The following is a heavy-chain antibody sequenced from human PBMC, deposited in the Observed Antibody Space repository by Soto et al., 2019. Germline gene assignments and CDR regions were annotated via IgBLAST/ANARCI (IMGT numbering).Heavy chain of an antibody. Sequence: EVQLLESGGGLVQPGGSLRLSCAASEFTFSSNAMHWVRQAPGKGLEWVSGITGSGSTTFYADSVKGRFTISRDNSKNTLYLHMSSLRAEDTAIYYCAKDLTAYLSSWFHLWGQGTLVTVSS. J-gene: IGHJ5*02. V-gene: IGHV3-23*01. CDR2: ITGSGSTT. CDR1: EFTFSSNA. CDR3: AKDLTAYLSSWFHL. D-gene: IGHD6-13*01.